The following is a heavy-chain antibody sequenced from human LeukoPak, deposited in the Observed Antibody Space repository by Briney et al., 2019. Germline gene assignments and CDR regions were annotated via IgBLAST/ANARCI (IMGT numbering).Heavy chain of an antibody. CDR3: ARAVYYGSGRASAFDI. CDR2: INPNSGGT. D-gene: IGHD3-10*01. CDR1: GYTFTGYY. V-gene: IGHV1-2*02. Sequence: ASVKVSCKASGYTFTGYYMHWVRQAPGQGLEWMGWINPNSGGTNYAQKFQGRVTMTRDTSISTAYMELRSLRSDDTAVYYCARAVYYGSGRASAFDIWGQGTMVTVSS. J-gene: IGHJ3*02.